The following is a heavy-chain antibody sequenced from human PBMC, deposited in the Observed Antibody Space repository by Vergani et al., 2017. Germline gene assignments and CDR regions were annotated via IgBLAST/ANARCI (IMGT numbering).Heavy chain of an antibody. D-gene: IGHD3-9*01. Sequence: QVQLQESGPGLLKPSETLSLTCNVSGYSISSGYYWGWIRQPPGKGLEWIGSIYRTGRTHFNPSLKSRVTISVDTSNNHFSLRLNSLTAADTAVYYCARRSGIVYDIFSGTQYFFDFWGQGTLVTVSS. J-gene: IGHJ4*02. CDR1: GYSISSGYY. CDR2: IYRTGRT. CDR3: ARRSGIVYDIFSGTQYFFDF. V-gene: IGHV4-38-2*02.